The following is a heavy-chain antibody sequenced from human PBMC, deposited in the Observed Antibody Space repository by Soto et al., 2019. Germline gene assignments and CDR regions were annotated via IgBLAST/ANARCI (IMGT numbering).Heavy chain of an antibody. CDR1: GFTFSSYW. J-gene: IGHJ3*02. V-gene: IGHV3-7*01. CDR3: AREGGYCSSTSCFRNDAFDI. Sequence: EVQLVESVGGLVQPGGSLRLSCAASGFTFSSYWMSWVRQAPGKGLEWVANIKQDGSEKYYVDSVKGRFTISRDNAKNSLYLQMNSLRAEDTAVYYCAREGGYCSSTSCFRNDAFDIWGQGTMVTVSS. D-gene: IGHD2-2*01. CDR2: IKQDGSEK.